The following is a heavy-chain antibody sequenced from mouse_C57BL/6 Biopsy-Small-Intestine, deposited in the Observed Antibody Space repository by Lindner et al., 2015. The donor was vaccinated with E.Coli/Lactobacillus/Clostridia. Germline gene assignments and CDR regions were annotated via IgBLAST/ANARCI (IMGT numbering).Heavy chain of an antibody. CDR1: GFSFNTYA. J-gene: IGHJ4*01. Sequence: EVQLQESGGGLVQPKGSLKLSCAASGFSFNTYAMNWVRQAPGKGLEWVARIRSKSNNYATYYADSVKDRFTISRDDSESMLYLQMNNLKTEDTAMYYCVRWDGSNTGYAMDYWGQGTSVTVSS. D-gene: IGHD1-1*01. CDR2: IRSKSNNYAT. CDR3: VRWDGSNTGYAMDY. V-gene: IGHV10-1*01.